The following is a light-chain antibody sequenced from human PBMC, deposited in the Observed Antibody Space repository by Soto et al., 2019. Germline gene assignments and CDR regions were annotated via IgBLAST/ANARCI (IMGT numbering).Light chain of an antibody. CDR1: QSISSW. J-gene: IGKJ1*01. CDR2: DAS. CDR3: QQYSTYPWT. Sequence: DIQMTQSPSTLSASVGDRVTITCRASQSISSWLAWYQQKPGKAPKVLIFDASSLESGVPSRFSGSGSATEFTLTISSLQPDDFATYSCQQYSTYPWTFGQGTKVEIK. V-gene: IGKV1-5*01.